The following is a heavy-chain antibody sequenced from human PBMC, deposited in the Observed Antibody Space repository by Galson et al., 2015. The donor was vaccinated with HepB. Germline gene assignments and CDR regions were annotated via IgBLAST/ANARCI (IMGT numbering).Heavy chain of an antibody. D-gene: IGHD1-26*01. CDR3: ARDPRGTYGAFDI. J-gene: IGHJ3*02. V-gene: IGHV3-23*01. Sequence: SLRLSCADSGFTSSRYVISWVRQAPGKGLEWVSAISGSGGSTYYADSVKGRFTISRDNSKSTLYLQMNSLRAEDTAVYYCARDPRGTYGAFDIWGQGTMVAVSS. CDR1: GFTSSRYV. CDR2: ISGSGGST.